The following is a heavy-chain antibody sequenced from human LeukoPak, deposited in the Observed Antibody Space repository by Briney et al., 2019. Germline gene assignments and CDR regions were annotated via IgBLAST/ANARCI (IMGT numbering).Heavy chain of an antibody. V-gene: IGHV3-74*01. Sequence: GGSLRLSCAASGFTFSNSWMHWVRQAPGKGLVWVSRISIDGSSTSYADSVKGRFTISRDNAKNTLYLQMNSLRDEDTGVYYCARESQGQAWYLDLWGRGTLVTVSS. CDR2: ISIDGSST. CDR1: GFTFSNSW. CDR3: ARESQGQAWYLDL. J-gene: IGHJ2*01.